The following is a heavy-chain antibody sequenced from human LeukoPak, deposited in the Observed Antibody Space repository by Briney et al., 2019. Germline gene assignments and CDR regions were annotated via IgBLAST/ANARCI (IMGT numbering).Heavy chain of an antibody. Sequence: PGGSLRLSCAASGFTFSSCGFNWVRQAPGKGLEWVSSISIGGTYIYYADSVKGRFTISRNNAKNSLYLQMNSLRADDTAVYYRIKSRSSWSDDTFDIWGQGTMVTVSS. CDR1: GFTFSSCG. V-gene: IGHV3-21*01. CDR3: IKSRSSWSDDTFDI. D-gene: IGHD6-13*01. CDR2: ISIGGTYI. J-gene: IGHJ3*02.